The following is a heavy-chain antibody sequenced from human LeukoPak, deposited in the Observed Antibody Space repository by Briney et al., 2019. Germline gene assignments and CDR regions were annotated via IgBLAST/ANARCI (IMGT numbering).Heavy chain of an antibody. V-gene: IGHV3-23*01. CDR3: SKDLTTRSIGYFDY. CDR2: ISGSGGEI. Sequence: QPGGSLRLSCAASGFTFSIYAMNRVRQAPGEGPEWASSISGSGGEIRYADSVKGRFTISRDNSQNTLYLRMNSLRVEDTAIYYCSKDLTTRSIGYFDYWGQGTLVTVSS. D-gene: IGHD1-1*01. J-gene: IGHJ4*02. CDR1: GFTFSIYA.